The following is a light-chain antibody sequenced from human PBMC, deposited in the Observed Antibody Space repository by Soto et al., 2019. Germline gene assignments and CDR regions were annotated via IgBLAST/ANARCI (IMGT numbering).Light chain of an antibody. J-gene: IGKJ5*01. V-gene: IGKV3-20*01. CDR2: GAS. CDR3: QQYGSSPYT. CDR1: QSVSSSY. Sequence: ETVLTQFPATVSLSPGERATLSCRASQSVSSSYLAWYQQKPGQAPRLLIYGASSRATGIPDRFSGSGSGTDFTLTISRLEPEDFAVYYCQQYGSSPYTFGQGTRLEIK.